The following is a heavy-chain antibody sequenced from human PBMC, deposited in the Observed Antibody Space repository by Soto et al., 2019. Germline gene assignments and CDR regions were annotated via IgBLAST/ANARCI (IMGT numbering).Heavy chain of an antibody. J-gene: IGHJ4*02. CDR1: SGSISSSNW. D-gene: IGHD2-2*01. Sequence: SETLSLTCAVSSGSISSSNWWSWVRQPPGKGLEWIGEIYHSGSTNYNPSLKSRVTISVDKSKNQFSLKLNSVTAADTAVYYCARGSTSISTIDYWGQGTLVTVYS. CDR3: ARGSTSISTIDY. V-gene: IGHV4-4*02. CDR2: IYHSGST.